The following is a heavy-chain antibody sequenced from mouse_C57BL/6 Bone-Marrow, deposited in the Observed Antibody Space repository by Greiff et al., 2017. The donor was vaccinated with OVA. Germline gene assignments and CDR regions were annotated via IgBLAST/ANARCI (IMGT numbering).Heavy chain of an antibody. CDR1: GYTFTDYY. J-gene: IGHJ2*01. CDR2: INPNNGGT. CDR3: ASPEGY. Sequence: EVQLQQSGPELVKPGASVKISCKASGYTFTDYYMNWVKQSHGKSLEWIGDINPNNGGTSYNQKFKGKATLTVDKSSSTAYMELRSLTSEDSAVYYCASPEGYWGQGTTLTVSS. V-gene: IGHV1-26*01.